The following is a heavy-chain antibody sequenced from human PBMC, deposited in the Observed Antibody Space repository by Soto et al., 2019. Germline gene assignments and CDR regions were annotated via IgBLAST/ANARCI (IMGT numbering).Heavy chain of an antibody. CDR3: ARGGPSTVWRRYDRGFHRFDP. D-gene: IGHD2-2*01. CDR2: TYYRPKWYN. J-gene: IGHJ5*02. V-gene: IGHV6-1*01. Sequence: PSQTLSLTCAISGDSVSSNSAAWNWIRQSPSRGLEWLGRTYYRPKWYNDYAVSVQSRITINPDTSKNPVSLQLNSVTPEVTAVYYCARGGPSTVWRRYDRGFHRFDPCGQRTLVAVSS. CDR1: GDSVSSNSAA.